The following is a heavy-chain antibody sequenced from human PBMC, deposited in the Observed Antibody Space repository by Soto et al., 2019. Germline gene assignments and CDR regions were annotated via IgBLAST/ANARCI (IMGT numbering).Heavy chain of an antibody. CDR3: AKGFSYSVIDY. CDR2: ISYDGSNK. V-gene: IGHV3-30*18. CDR1: GFTFSDYA. D-gene: IGHD5-18*01. J-gene: IGHJ4*02. Sequence: GGSLRLSCAASGFTFSDYAMHWVRQAPGKGLEWVAVISYDGSNKYYADSVKGRFTISRDNSKNTLYLQMSSLRAEDTAVYYCAKGFSYSVIDYWGQGTLVTVSS.